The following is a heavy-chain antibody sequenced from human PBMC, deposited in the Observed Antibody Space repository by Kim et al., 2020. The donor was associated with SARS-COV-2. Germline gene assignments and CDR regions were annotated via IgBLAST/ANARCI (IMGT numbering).Heavy chain of an antibody. CDR3: ARVQEGSGWYGAKNFDY. D-gene: IGHD6-19*01. CDR1: GYTFTGYY. Sequence: ASVKVSCKASGYTFTGYYMHWVRQAPGQGLEWMGWINPNSGGTNYAQKFQGRVTMTRDTSISTAYMELSRLRSDDTAVYYCARVQEGSGWYGAKNFDYWGQGTLVTVSS. J-gene: IGHJ4*02. CDR2: INPNSGGT. V-gene: IGHV1-2*02.